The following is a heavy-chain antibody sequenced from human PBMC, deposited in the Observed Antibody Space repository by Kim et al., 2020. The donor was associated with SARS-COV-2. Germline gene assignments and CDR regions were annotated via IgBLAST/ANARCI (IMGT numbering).Heavy chain of an antibody. CDR3: ARDPQDGYAHFDW. V-gene: IGHV3-53*01. CDR2: IYAAGSKS. J-gene: IGHJ4*02. CDR1: GFSVTTYH. Sequence: GGSLRLSCAASGFSVTTYHMVWVRQVVGKGPEWVSVIYAAGSKSYADAVKGTVYADSVKCRFSISRDTSKNILYLEMNSLRVADTGVYYCARDPQDGYAHFDWWGQGTLITVSS. D-gene: IGHD5-12*01.